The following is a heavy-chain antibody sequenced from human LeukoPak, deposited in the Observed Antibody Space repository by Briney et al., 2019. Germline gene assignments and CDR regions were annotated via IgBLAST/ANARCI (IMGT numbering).Heavy chain of an antibody. CDR1: GITFSNYA. D-gene: IGHD5-18*01. V-gene: IGHV3-23*01. Sequence: VGSLRLSCVASGITFSNYAVSWVRQAPEKGLDWVSVISGSAHKIRYADSVKGRFTISRDISENIVYLQMNNLRVEDTAVYYCAGRLTGYSSGYVHWGQGTLDTVSS. CDR3: AGRLTGYSSGYVH. CDR2: ISGSAHKI. J-gene: IGHJ4*02.